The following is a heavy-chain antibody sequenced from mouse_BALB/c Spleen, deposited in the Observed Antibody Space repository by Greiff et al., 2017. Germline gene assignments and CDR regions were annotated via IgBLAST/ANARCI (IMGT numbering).Heavy chain of an antibody. CDR3: ARHGGNYVYYFDY. CDR1: GFTFSSYG. J-gene: IGHJ2*01. V-gene: IGHV5-6*01. D-gene: IGHD2-1*01. Sequence: EVQRVESGGDLVKPGGSLKLSCAASGFTFSSYGMSWVRQTPDKRLEWVATISSGGSYTYYPDSVKGRFTISRDNAKNTLYLQMSSLKSEDTAMYYCARHGGNYVYYFDYWGQGTTLTVSS. CDR2: ISSGGSYT.